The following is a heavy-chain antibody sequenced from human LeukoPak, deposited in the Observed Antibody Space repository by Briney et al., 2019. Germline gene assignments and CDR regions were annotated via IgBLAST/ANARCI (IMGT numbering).Heavy chain of an antibody. J-gene: IGHJ4*02. CDR2: ISGSGGST. CDR1: GFTFSSYA. CDR3: AKVTDHKWELLRGPFDY. D-gene: IGHD1-26*01. V-gene: IGHV3-23*01. Sequence: AGGSLRLSCAASGFTFSSYAMSWVRQAPGKGLEWVSAISGSGGSTYYADSVKGRFTISRDNSKNTLYLQMNSLRAEDTAVYYCAKVTDHKWELLRGPFDYWGQGTLVTVSS.